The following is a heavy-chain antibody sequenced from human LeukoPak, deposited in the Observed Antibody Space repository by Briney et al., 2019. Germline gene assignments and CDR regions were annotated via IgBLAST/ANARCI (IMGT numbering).Heavy chain of an antibody. CDR1: GYTFTSYG. V-gene: IGHV1-18*04. CDR2: ISAYNGNT. D-gene: IGHD3-10*01. J-gene: IGHJ4*02. CDR3: ARGSMVRGVPPDDY. Sequence: ASVKVSCNASGYTFTSYGISWVRQAPGQGLEWMGWISAYNGNTNYAQKLQGRVTMTTDTSTSTAYMELRSLRSDDTAVYYCARGSMVRGVPPDDYWGQGTLVTVSS.